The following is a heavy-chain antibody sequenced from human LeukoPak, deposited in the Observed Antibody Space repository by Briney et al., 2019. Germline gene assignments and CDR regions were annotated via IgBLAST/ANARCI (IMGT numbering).Heavy chain of an antibody. CDR3: ARGGSRYCSSTSCPPPDY. D-gene: IGHD2-2*01. J-gene: IGHJ4*02. V-gene: IGHV3-21*01. Sequence: GGSLRLSCAASGFTFSSYSMNWVRQAPGKGLEWVSSISSSSSYIYYADSVKGRFTISRDNAKNPLYLQMNSLRAEDTAVYYCARGGSRYCSSTSCPPPDYWGQGTLVTVSS. CDR2: ISSSSSYI. CDR1: GFTFSSYS.